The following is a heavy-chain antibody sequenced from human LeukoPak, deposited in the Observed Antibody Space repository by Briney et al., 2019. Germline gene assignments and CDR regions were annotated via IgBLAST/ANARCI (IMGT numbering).Heavy chain of an antibody. D-gene: IGHD3-22*01. V-gene: IGHV4-31*03. CDR2: IYYSGST. Sequence: PSETLSLTCTVSGGSISSSGYYWSWIRQHPGRGLEWIGYIYYSGSTYYNPSLKSRVTISVDTSKNQFSLKLSSVTAADTAVYYCARWASYYYDSSGYYYFDYWGQGTLVTVSS. CDR3: ARWASYYYDSSGYYYFDY. J-gene: IGHJ4*02. CDR1: GGSISSSGYY.